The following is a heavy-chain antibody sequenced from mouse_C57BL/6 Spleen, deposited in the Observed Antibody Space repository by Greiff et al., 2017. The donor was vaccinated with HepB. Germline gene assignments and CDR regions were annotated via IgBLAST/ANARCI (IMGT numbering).Heavy chain of an antibody. Sequence: QVQLQQPGAELVKPGASVKLSCKASGYTFTSYWMHWVKQRPGRDLEWIGRIDPNSGGTKYNEKFKSKATLTVDKPSSTAYMQLSSLTSEDSAVYYCARSRYDYDVGWFAYWGQGTLVTVSA. CDR1: GYTFTSYW. V-gene: IGHV1-72*01. D-gene: IGHD2-4*01. CDR2: IDPNSGGT. CDR3: ARSRYDYDVGWFAY. J-gene: IGHJ3*01.